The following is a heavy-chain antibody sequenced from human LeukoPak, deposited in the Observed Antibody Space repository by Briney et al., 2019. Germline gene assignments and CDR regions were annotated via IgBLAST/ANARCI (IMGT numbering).Heavy chain of an antibody. J-gene: IGHJ4*02. CDR2: ISSNGGSI. V-gene: IGHV3-64*01. Sequence: PGGSLRLSCAASGFTFSSYAMHWVRQAPGKGLEYVSAISSNGGSIYYANSVKGRFTISGDNSKNTLYLQMGSLRAEDMAVYYCARDSKSSGYYKYWGQGTLVTVSS. CDR1: GFTFSSYA. D-gene: IGHD3-22*01. CDR3: ARDSKSSGYYKY.